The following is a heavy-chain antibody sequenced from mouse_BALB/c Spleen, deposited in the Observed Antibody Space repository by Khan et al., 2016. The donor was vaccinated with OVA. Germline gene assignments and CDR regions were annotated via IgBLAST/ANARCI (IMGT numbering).Heavy chain of an antibody. CDR3: AKSDYDVYYYAMDY. V-gene: IGHV2-5-1*01. J-gene: IGHJ4*01. D-gene: IGHD2-4*01. CDR1: GFSLTSYG. CDR2: IWRGGST. Sequence: QVQLQQSGPSLVQPSQSLSITCTVSGFSLTSYGVHWVRQSPGKGLEWLGVIWRGGSTDYNAAFMSRLSITKDNSKSQVFFKMNSLQADDTAIYYCAKSDYDVYYYAMDYWGQGTSVTVSS.